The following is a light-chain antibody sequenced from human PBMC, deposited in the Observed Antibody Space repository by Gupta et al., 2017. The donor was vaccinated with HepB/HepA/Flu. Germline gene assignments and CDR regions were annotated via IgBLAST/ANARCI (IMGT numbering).Light chain of an antibody. V-gene: IGKV4-1*01. J-gene: IGKJ2*01. CDR1: QSVLYSSNNKNY. CDR2: WAS. Sequence: DIVMTQSPDSLAVSLGERATINCKSSQSVLYSSNNKNYLAWYQQKPGQPPKLLIYWASTREFGVPDRFSGSGSGTDFTLTISSLQAEDVAVYYCQQYYSPPHTFGQGTQLEIK. CDR3: QQYYSPPHT.